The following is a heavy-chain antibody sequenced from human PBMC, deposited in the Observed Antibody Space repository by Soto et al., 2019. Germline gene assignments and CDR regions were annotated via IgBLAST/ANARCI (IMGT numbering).Heavy chain of an antibody. V-gene: IGHV3-23*01. Sequence: GGSLRLSCAASGFPFSSYAMSWVRQAPGKGLEWVSAISGSGGSTYYADSVKGRLTISRDNSKNTLYLQMNSLRAEDTAVYYCAKDLGIFGVVIALDYWGQGTMVTVSS. D-gene: IGHD3-3*01. CDR1: GFPFSSYA. CDR3: AKDLGIFGVVIALDY. J-gene: IGHJ4*02. CDR2: ISGSGGST.